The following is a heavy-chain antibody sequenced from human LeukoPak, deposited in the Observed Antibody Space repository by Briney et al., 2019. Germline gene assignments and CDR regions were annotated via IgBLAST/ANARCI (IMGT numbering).Heavy chain of an antibody. J-gene: IGHJ4*02. D-gene: IGHD3-16*02. CDR1: GFTFSSYA. Sequence: GGSLRLSCAASGFTFSSYAMSWVRQAPGKGLEWVSAISGSGGSTYYADSVKGRFTFSRDNAKNSLYLQMNSLRAEDTAVYYCARHRTASDYWGQGTLVTVSS. V-gene: IGHV3-23*01. CDR3: ARHRTASDY. CDR2: ISGSGGST.